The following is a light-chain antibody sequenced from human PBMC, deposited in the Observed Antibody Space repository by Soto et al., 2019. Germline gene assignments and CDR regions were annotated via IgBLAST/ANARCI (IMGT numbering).Light chain of an antibody. J-gene: IGLJ3*02. V-gene: IGLV2-8*01. Sequence: QSALTQPPSASGSPGQSVTISCTGTSSDVGGYNYVSWYQQHPGKAPKLMIYEVNKRPSGVPDRFSGSKSGNTASLTVSGLQAEDEADYYCAAWDGSLNGWVFGGGTKLTVL. CDR3: AAWDGSLNGWV. CDR2: EVN. CDR1: SSDVGGYNY.